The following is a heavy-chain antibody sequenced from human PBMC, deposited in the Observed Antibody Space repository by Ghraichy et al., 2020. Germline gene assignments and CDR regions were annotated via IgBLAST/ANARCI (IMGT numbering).Heavy chain of an antibody. V-gene: IGHV4-59*01. D-gene: IGHD3/OR15-3a*01. Sequence: SETLSLTCTVSGGSISSYYWSWIRQPPGKGLEWIAYIYYSGSTNYNPSLKSRVTISVDTSKNQFSLKLSSVTAADTAVYYCARVVFVRDFWTDMYYFDYWGQGTLVTVSS. CDR3: ARVVFVRDFWTDMYYFDY. J-gene: IGHJ4*02. CDR1: GGSISSYY. CDR2: IYYSGST.